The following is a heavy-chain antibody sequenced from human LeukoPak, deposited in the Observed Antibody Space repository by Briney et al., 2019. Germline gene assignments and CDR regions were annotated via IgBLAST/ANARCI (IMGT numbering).Heavy chain of an antibody. J-gene: IGHJ4*02. CDR2: ISSSSSYI. D-gene: IGHD2-2*01. CDR3: ARDLITRIVVVPAANGY. V-gene: IGHV3-21*01. Sequence: PGGSLRLSCAASGFTFSSYSMNWVRQAPGKGLEWVSSISSSSSYIYYADSVKGRFTISRDNAKNSLYLQMNSLRAEDTAVYYCARDLITRIVVVPAANGYWGQGTLVTVSS. CDR1: GFTFSSYS.